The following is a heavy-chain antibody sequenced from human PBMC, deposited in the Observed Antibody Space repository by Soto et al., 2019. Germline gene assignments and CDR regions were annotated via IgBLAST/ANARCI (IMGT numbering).Heavy chain of an antibody. D-gene: IGHD5-12*01. CDR2: ISGSGDIA. Sequence: GGSLRLSCVASGFTFRRYAMGWVRQGPGKGLEWVSTISGSGDIAYYANSVKGRFTISRDNSGNTLSLQMSSLGAEDTAVYYYFRERANSCYALVFWGQGTLVTVSS. V-gene: IGHV3-23*01. CDR1: GFTFRRYA. CDR3: FRERANSCYALVF. J-gene: IGHJ4*01.